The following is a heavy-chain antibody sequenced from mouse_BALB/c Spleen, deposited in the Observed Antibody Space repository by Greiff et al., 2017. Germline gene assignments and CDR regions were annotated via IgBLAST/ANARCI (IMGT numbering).Heavy chain of an antibody. J-gene: IGHJ4*01. CDR2: INPSSGYT. CDR3: AIKEGLRLYAMDY. CDR1: GYTFTSYT. D-gene: IGHD2-4*01. V-gene: IGHV1-4*01. Sequence: QVQLQQSGAELARPGASVKMSCKASGYTFTSYTMHWVQQRPGQGLEWIGYINPSSGYTNYNQKFKDNATLTANKSSSTAYMQLSSLTSEDSAVYYGAIKEGLRLYAMDYWGQGTSVTVAS.